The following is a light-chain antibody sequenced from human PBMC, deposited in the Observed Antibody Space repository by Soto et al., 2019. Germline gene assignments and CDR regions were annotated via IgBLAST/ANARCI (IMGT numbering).Light chain of an antibody. J-gene: IGKJ4*01. Sequence: EIVMTQSPATQSVSPGERATLSCRASQTVRSYLAWFQQKPGQAPSLLIYGASTRATGIPARFSGSGSGTEFTLTISSLQSEDFALYCCQQYNNWPLTFGGGTKVEI. CDR2: GAS. CDR1: QTVRSY. CDR3: QQYNNWPLT. V-gene: IGKV3-15*01.